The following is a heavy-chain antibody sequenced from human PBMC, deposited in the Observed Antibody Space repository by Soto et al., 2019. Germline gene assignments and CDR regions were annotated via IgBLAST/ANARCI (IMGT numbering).Heavy chain of an antibody. J-gene: IGHJ3*02. V-gene: IGHV1-2*04. CDR1: GYTFTGYY. D-gene: IGHD3-10*01. CDR3: ARGWVPYGSGSNDAFDI. Sequence: ASVKVSCKASGYTFTGYYMHWVRQAPGQGLEWMGWINPNSGGTNYAQKFQGWVTMTRDTSISTAYMELSRLRSDDTAVYYCARGWVPYGSGSNDAFDIWGQGTMVTVSS. CDR2: INPNSGGT.